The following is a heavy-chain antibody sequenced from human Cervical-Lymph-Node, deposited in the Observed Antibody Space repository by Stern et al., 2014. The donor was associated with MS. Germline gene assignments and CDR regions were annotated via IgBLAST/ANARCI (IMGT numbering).Heavy chain of an antibody. D-gene: IGHD3-22*01. Sequence: VQLVQSGGGVVQPGRSLRLSCAASGRTFSSYGMHWVRQAPGKGLEWEAFIWFDGSNKYYGYSVKGRFTISRDNSKNTLYLQIDSLRAEDTAVYYCARDMSSEGMDVWGQGTTVTVAS. CDR2: IWFDGSNK. CDR1: GRTFSSYG. J-gene: IGHJ6*02. V-gene: IGHV3-33*01. CDR3: ARDMSSEGMDV.